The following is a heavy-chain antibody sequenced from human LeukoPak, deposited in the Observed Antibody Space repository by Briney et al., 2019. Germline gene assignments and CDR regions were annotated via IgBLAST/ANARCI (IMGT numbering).Heavy chain of an antibody. D-gene: IGHD4-17*01. CDR1: GYSFTSYW. CDR2: IYPGDSDT. CDR3: ARHGENGDYGYYGMDV. Sequence: GESLKISCKGSGYSFTSYWIGWVRQMPGKGLEWMGIIYPGDSDTRYSPSFQGQVTISADKSISTAYLQWSSLKASDTAMYYCARHGENGDYGYYGMDVWGKGTAVTVSS. V-gene: IGHV5-51*01. J-gene: IGHJ6*04.